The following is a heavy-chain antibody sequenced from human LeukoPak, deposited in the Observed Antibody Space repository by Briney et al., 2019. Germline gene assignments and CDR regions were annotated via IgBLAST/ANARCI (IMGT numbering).Heavy chain of an antibody. CDR3: ARRPHRDDITNDSRGAYDI. V-gene: IGHV4-4*02. J-gene: IGHJ3*02. CDR1: GGSISSSNW. Sequence: SGTLSLTCAVSGGSISSSNWWSWVRQPPGKGLEWIGEIYHSGSTNYNPSLKSRVIISVDKSKNQFSLKLTSVTAADTAVYYCARRPHRDDITNDSRGAYDIWGQGTMVTVSS. CDR2: IYHSGST. D-gene: IGHD3-22*01.